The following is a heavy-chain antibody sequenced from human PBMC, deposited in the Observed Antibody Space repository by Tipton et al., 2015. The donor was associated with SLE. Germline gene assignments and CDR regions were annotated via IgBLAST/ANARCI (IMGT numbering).Heavy chain of an antibody. Sequence: LSLTCTVSGGSISSNGYYWSWIRQHPGKGLEWIGYIYYSGSTYYNPSLKSRVAISVDSFENQFSLKLSSVTAADTAMYYCARVGLGSGDGFDIWGQGTMVTVSS. V-gene: IGHV4-31*03. D-gene: IGHD7-27*01. CDR2: IYYSGST. J-gene: IGHJ3*02. CDR3: ARVGLGSGDGFDI. CDR1: GGSISSNGYY.